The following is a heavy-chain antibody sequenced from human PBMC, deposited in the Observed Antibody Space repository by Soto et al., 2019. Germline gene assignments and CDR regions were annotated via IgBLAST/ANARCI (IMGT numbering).Heavy chain of an antibody. J-gene: IGHJ4*02. CDR2: IKSNADGGTP. V-gene: IGHV3-15*01. Sequence: EVQLVESGGGLVEPGGSLRLSCVVSGVTFSTAWMRWVRQAPGKGLEWVGRIKSNADGGTPEYAASVEGRFTISRGDSKDSLFPHVDGLKTEGTGGYYCCPGPRCTSTDDYWGQGTLVTVSS. CDR1: GVTFSTAW. D-gene: IGHD2-8*01. CDR3: CPGPRCTSTDDY.